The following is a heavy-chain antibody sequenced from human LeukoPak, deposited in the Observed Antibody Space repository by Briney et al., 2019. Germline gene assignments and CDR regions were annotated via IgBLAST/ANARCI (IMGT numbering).Heavy chain of an antibody. V-gene: IGHV3-23*01. CDR1: GFTFSSYA. CDR2: ISGSGGST. CDR3: AIVGATGDFDY. J-gene: IGHJ4*02. D-gene: IGHD1-26*01. Sequence: PGGSLRLSCAASGFTFSSYAMNWVRQAPGKGLEWVSAISGSGGSTYYADSVKGRFTISRDNAKNSLYLQMNSLRAEDTAVYYCAIVGATGDFDYWGQGTLVTVSS.